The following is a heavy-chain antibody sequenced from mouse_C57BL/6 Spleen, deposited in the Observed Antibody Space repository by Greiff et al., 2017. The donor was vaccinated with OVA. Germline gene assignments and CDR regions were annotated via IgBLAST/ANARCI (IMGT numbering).Heavy chain of an antibody. CDR2: IDPSDSYT. D-gene: IGHD3-3*01. CDR1: GYTFTSYW. CDR3: AGDVYY. J-gene: IGHJ2*01. Sequence: QVQLQQPGAELVRPGTSVKLSCKASGYTFTSYWMHWVKQRPGQGLEWIGVIDPSDSYTNYNQKFKGKATLTVDTSSSTAYMQLSSLTSEDSAVYYCAGDVYYWGQGTTLTVSS. V-gene: IGHV1-59*01.